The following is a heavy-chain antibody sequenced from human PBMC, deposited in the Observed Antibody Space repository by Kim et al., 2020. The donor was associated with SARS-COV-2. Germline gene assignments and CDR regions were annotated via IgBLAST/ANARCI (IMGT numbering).Heavy chain of an antibody. V-gene: IGHV1-3*01. CDR3: ARNNGMDV. Sequence: ASVTVSCKTSGYTFTNNAINWVRQAPGQGLEWMGWINPVNGNTKYSQKFQGRVTISRDTSASTAYMELSSLRSEDTAIYYCARNNGMDVWGQGATVTVSS. J-gene: IGHJ6*02. CDR2: INPVNGNT. CDR1: GYTFTNNA.